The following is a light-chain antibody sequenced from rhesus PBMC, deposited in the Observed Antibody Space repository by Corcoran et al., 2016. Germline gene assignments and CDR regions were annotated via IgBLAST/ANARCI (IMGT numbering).Light chain of an antibody. J-gene: IGKJ1*01. CDR3: LQGYSTPPT. CDR1: PGISDY. Sequence: DIQMTQSPSSLSASVGDRVTITCRASPGISDYLSWYQQKPGKAPKRLFYAASRWERGVPSRFSGMGSGTEFTLTISSLQPEDFAAYYCLQGYSTPPTFGQGTKVEIK. CDR2: AAS. V-gene: IGKV1-36*02.